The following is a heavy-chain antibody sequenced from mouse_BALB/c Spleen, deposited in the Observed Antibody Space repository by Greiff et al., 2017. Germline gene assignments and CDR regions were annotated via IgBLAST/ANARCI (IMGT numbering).Heavy chain of an antibody. V-gene: IGHV1-69*02. CDR1: GYTFTSYW. D-gene: IGHD3-1*01. J-gene: IGHJ1*01. CDR2: IYPSDSYT. CDR3: TRSGGIYWYFDV. Sequence: QVQLQQPGAELVRPGASVKLSCKASGYTFTSYWINWVKQRPGQGLEWIGNIYPSDSYTNYNQKFKDKATLTVDKSSSTAYMQLSSPTSEDSAVYYCTRSGGIYWYFDVWGAGTTVTVSS.